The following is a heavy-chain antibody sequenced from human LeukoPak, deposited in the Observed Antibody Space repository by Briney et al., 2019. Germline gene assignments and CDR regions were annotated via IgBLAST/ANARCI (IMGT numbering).Heavy chain of an antibody. J-gene: IGHJ4*02. CDR1: GFTFSSYG. V-gene: IGHV3-33*01. CDR3: ARPTSYDYVWGSYRLDY. D-gene: IGHD3-16*02. Sequence: GGSLRLSCAASGFTFSSYGMHWVRQAPGKGLEWVAVIWYDGSNKYYADSVKGRFTISRDNSKNTLYPQMNSLRAEDTAVYYCARPTSYDYVWGSYRLDYWGQGTLVTVSS. CDR2: IWYDGSNK.